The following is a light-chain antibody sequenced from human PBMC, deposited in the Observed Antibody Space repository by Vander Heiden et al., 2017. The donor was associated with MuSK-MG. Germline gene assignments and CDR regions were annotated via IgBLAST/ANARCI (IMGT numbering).Light chain of an antibody. V-gene: IGKV1-39*01. CDR2: AAS. Sequence: DIQMTQSPSSLSASVGDRVTITCRASQSISSYLNWYQQKPGKAPKLLSYAASSLQSGVPSRFSGSGSGTDFTLTISSLQPEDFATYYCQQSYSTPQTCGQGTKVEIK. J-gene: IGKJ1*01. CDR1: QSISSY. CDR3: QQSYSTPQT.